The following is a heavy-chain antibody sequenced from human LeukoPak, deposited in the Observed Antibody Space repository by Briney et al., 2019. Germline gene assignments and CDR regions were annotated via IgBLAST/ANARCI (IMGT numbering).Heavy chain of an antibody. CDR3: AREYQLLYYYYYYMDV. J-gene: IGHJ6*03. CDR2: IYTSGST. Sequence: PSETLSLNCTVAGGSISSYYWSWIRQPAGKGLEWIGRIYTSGSTNSNPSLKSRVTMSVDTSKNQFSLKLSSVTAADTAVYYCAREYQLLYYYYYYMDVWGKGTTVTVSS. D-gene: IGHD2-2*01. CDR1: GGSISSYY. V-gene: IGHV4-4*07.